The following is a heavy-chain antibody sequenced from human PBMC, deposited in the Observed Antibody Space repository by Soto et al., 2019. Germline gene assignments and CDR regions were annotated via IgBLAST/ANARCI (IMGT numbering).Heavy chain of an antibody. CDR3: TTDSLPLTGTPGAFDI. CDR2: IKPGGSEK. CDR1: GFTFSSYW. V-gene: IGHV3-7*05. D-gene: IGHD1-20*01. Sequence: GGSLRLSCAASGFTFSSYWMSWVRQAPGKGLEWVANIKPGGSEKYYVDSVKGRFTISRDNAKNSLYLQMNSLRAEDTAVYYCTTDSLPLTGTPGAFDIWGQGTMVTVSS. J-gene: IGHJ3*02.